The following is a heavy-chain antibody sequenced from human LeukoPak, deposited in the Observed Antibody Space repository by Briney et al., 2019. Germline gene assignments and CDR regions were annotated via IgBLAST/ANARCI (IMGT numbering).Heavy chain of an antibody. CDR3: ARAFGYFDY. V-gene: IGHV3-11*06. D-gene: IGHD3-16*01. CDR1: GFTFSDYY. Sequence: GGSLRLSCAASGFTFSDYYMTWIRQAPGKGLEWVSSISSSSSYIYYADSVKGRFTISRGNAKNSLYLQMNSLRAEDTAVYYCARAFGYFDYWGQGTLVTVSS. CDR2: ISSSSSYI. J-gene: IGHJ4*02.